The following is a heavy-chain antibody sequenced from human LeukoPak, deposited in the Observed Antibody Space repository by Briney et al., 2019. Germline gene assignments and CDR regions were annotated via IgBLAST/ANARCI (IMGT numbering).Heavy chain of an antibody. CDR2: INPNSGGT. CDR1: GYTFTGYY. D-gene: IGHD3-22*01. Sequence: ASVKVSCKASGYTFTGYYLHWVRQAPGHGLEWMGRINPNSGGTNFAQKFQGRVTMTRDTSISTAYMELSSLRSDDTAVYYCARGQYDSSGYYFESTFTRWGQGTLVTVSS. V-gene: IGHV1-2*06. J-gene: IGHJ4*02. CDR3: ARGQYDSSGYYFESTFTR.